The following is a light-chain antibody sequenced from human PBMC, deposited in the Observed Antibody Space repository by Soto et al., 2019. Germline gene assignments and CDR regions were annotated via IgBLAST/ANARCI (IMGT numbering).Light chain of an antibody. J-gene: IGKJ2*01. Sequence: DIQMTQSASTLSASVGDRVTITCRASQSISNWLAWYQQKPGKAPKLLIYKASSLESGVPSRFSGSGSGTEFTLTISSLQPDDSATYYCQQYNSYPYTFGQGTKLEIK. V-gene: IGKV1-5*03. CDR1: QSISNW. CDR2: KAS. CDR3: QQYNSYPYT.